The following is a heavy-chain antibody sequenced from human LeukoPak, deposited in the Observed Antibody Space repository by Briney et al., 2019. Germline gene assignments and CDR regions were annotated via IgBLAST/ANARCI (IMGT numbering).Heavy chain of an antibody. CDR2: INHSGST. CDR3: ARGLNYDFWSGYYSGIPFDY. V-gene: IGHV4-34*01. J-gene: IGHJ4*02. Sequence: SETLSLTCAVYGGSFSGYYWSWIRQPPGKGLEWIGEINHSGSTNYNPSLKSRVTISVDTSKNQFSLKLSSVTAADTAVYYCARGLNYDFWSGYYSGIPFDYWGQGTLVTVSS. CDR1: GGSFSGYY. D-gene: IGHD3-3*01.